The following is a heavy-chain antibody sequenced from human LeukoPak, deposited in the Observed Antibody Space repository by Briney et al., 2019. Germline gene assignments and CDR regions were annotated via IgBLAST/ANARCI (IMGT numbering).Heavy chain of an antibody. J-gene: IGHJ6*03. Sequence: PSETLSLTCTVSGASISSSSYYWGWIRQPPGKGLEWIGSMYYSGSTYYNPSLKSRVTISVDTSKNQFSLNLNSVTAADTAVYYCARECNYYYYMDVWGKGTTVTISS. V-gene: IGHV4-39*07. CDR2: MYYSGST. CDR1: GASISSSSYY. CDR3: ARECNYYYYMDV.